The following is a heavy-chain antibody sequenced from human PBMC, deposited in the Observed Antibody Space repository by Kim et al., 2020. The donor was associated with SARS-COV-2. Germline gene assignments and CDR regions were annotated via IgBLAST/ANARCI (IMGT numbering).Heavy chain of an antibody. D-gene: IGHD1-26*01. Sequence: GGSLRLSCAASGFTVSSNYMSWVRQAPGKGLEWVSVIYSGGSTYYADSVKGRFTISRHNSKNTLYLQMNSLRAEDTAVYYCASRGSGSYYVPLGYWGQGTLVTVSS. J-gene: IGHJ4*02. V-gene: IGHV3-53*04. CDR1: GFTVSSNY. CDR3: ASRGSGSYYVPLGY. CDR2: IYSGGST.